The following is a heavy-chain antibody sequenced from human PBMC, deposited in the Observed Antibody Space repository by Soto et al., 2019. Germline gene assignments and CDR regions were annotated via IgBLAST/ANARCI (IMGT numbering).Heavy chain of an antibody. Sequence: PSETLSLTCXVSGGSISSGDYYWSWIRQPPGKGLEWIGYIYYSGSTYYNPSLKSRVTISVDTSKNQFSLKLSSVTAADTAVYYCASGLYYYGSGSYYQGYYYYGMDVWGQGTTVTVSS. CDR1: GGSISSGDYY. D-gene: IGHD3-10*01. CDR2: IYYSGST. CDR3: ASGLYYYGSGSYYQGYYYYGMDV. V-gene: IGHV4-30-4*01. J-gene: IGHJ6*02.